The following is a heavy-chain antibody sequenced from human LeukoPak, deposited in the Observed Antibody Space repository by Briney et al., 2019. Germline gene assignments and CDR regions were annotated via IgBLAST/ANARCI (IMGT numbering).Heavy chain of an antibody. V-gene: IGHV1-18*01. Sequence: GASVKVSCKASGYTFTSYGIIWVRQAPGQGLEWMGWISAYNGNTNYAQKLQGRVTMTTDTSTSTAYMELRSLRSDDTAVYYCARDRFGYCSSTSCRYGMDVWGQGTTVTVSS. D-gene: IGHD2-2*01. CDR2: ISAYNGNT. CDR1: GYTFTSYG. J-gene: IGHJ6*02. CDR3: ARDRFGYCSSTSCRYGMDV.